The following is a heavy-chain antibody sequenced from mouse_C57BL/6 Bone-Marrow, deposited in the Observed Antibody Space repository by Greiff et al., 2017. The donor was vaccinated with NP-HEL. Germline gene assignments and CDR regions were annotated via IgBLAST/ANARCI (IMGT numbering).Heavy chain of an antibody. CDR3: ARGIYYDLEPCFDY. D-gene: IGHD2-4*01. CDR1: GYTFTSYW. CDR2: IDPNSGGT. J-gene: IGHJ2*01. V-gene: IGHV1-72*01. Sequence: VQLQQPGAELVKPGASVKLSCKASGYTFTSYWMHWVQQRPGRGLEWIGRIDPNSGGTNYNEKFKSKATLTVDTTSSTAFMQLSSLTSDDAAVYYCARGIYYDLEPCFDYWGQGTTLTVSS.